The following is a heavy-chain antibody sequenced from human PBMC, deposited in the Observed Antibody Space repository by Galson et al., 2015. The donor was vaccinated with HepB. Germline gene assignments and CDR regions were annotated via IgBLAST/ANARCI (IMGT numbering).Heavy chain of an antibody. CDR2: INSDGKSS. Sequence: LRLSCAASGFTFSSYCMTWIRQAPGKGLEWVSRINSDGKSSNYADSVKGRFIISRDNAKNTLYLQGNSLRDEDTAMYYCAKDRNYGGYDPWGQGTLVIVAS. V-gene: IGHV3-74*01. D-gene: IGHD4-23*01. CDR1: GFTFSSYC. J-gene: IGHJ5*02. CDR3: AKDRNYGGYDP.